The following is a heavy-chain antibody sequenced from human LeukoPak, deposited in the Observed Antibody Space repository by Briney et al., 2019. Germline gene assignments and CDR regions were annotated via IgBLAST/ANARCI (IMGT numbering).Heavy chain of an antibody. V-gene: IGHV1-69*05. D-gene: IGHD3-10*01. CDR2: IIPIFGTA. CDR3: ARRYGSGSDYSNYFDY. J-gene: IGHJ4*02. Sequence: GSSVKVSCKASGGTFSSYAISWVRQAPGQGLEWMGGIIPIFGTANYAQKFQGRVTITTDESTSTAYMELSSLRSEDTAVYYCARRYGSGSDYSNYFDYWGQGTLVTVSS. CDR1: GGTFSSYA.